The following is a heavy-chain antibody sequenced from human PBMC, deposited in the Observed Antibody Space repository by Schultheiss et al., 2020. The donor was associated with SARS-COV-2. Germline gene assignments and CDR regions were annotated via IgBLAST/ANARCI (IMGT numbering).Heavy chain of an antibody. Sequence: ASVKVSCKASGYTFTSYAMHWVRQAPGQRLEWMGWINAGNGNTKYSQKFQGRVTITRDTSASTAYMELSSLRAEDTAVYYCAKLSGGTGSVGDWGQGTLVTVSS. CDR1: GYTFTSYA. V-gene: IGHV1-3*01. J-gene: IGHJ4*02. CDR3: AKLSGGTGSVGD. CDR2: INAGNGNT. D-gene: IGHD3/OR15-3a*01.